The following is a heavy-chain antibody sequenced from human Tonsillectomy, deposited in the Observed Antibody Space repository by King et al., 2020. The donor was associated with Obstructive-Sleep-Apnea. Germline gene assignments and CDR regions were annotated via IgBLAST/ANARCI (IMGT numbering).Heavy chain of an antibody. CDR3: ARTYYDILTXYPPPDY. J-gene: IGHJ4*02. CDR2: INPSGGST. V-gene: IGHV1-46*01. D-gene: IGHD3-9*01. CDR1: GYTFTSYY. Sequence: QLVQSGAEVKKPGASVKVSCKASGYTFTSYYMHWVRQAPGQGLEWMGIINPSGGSTSYAQKFQGRVTMTRDTSTSTVYMELSSLRSEDTAVYYCARTYYDILTXYPPPDYWGQGTLVXVXS.